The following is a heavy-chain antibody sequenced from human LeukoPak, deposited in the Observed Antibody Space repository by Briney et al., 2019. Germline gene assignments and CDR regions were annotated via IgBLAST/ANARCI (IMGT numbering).Heavy chain of an antibody. CDR3: ARDPVYYDSRGYYSGGWYFDY. Sequence: GGSVRLSCGACRYTYNGYWMHWVRQAPGKGLVWVSRINSDGSSTTYADSVKGRFTISRDNAKNTLYLQMNSLRAEDTAVYYCARDPVYYDSRGYYSGGWYFDYWGQGTLVTVSS. J-gene: IGHJ4*02. D-gene: IGHD3-22*01. CDR2: INSDGSST. CDR1: RYTYNGYW. V-gene: IGHV3-74*03.